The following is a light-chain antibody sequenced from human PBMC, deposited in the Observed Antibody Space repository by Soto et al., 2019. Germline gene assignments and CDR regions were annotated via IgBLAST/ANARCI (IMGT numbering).Light chain of an antibody. V-gene: IGLV2-8*01. CDR1: SSDIGGYNY. CDR2: DVT. J-gene: IGLJ1*01. Sequence: QSALTQPPSASGSPGQSVTISCTGTSSDIGGYNYVAWYQQHPGKAPQVLIFDVTKRPAGVPDRFSGSKSGNTASLTVSGLQAEDEAVYYCQSYDSGLIGLTFGTGTKVTVL. CDR3: QSYDSGLIGLT.